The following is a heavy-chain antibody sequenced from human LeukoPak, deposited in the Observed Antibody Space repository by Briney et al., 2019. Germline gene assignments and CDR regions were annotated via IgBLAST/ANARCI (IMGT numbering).Heavy chain of an antibody. V-gene: IGHV1-18*01. J-gene: IGHJ4*02. Sequence: ASVKVSCKASGYTFTSYGISWVRQAPGQGLEWMGWISAYNGNTNYAQKLQGRVTMTTDTSTSTAYMELRSLRSDDTAVYYCARVPNYYDSSGYYGDWGQGTLVTVSS. CDR1: GYTFTSYG. CDR3: ARVPNYYDSSGYYGD. D-gene: IGHD3-22*01. CDR2: ISAYNGNT.